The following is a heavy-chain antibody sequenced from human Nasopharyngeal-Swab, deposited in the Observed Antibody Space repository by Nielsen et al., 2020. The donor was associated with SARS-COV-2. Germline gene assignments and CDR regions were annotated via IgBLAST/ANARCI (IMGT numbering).Heavy chain of an antibody. CDR3: ARARGACGDYYYYYCTDV. J-gene: IGHJ6*03. CDR1: GDSVSSSSAA. V-gene: IGHV6-1*01. CDR2: SYYRSKWYN. D-gene: IGHD4-17*01. Sequence: SQPLSLTCAISGDSVSSSSAAWNWIRPSPSRGLEWLGRSYYRSKWYNDYAVSVKSRITINPDTSKNQFSLHLNSVTPEDTAVYYCARARGACGDYYYYYCTDVWGKGTTVTVSS.